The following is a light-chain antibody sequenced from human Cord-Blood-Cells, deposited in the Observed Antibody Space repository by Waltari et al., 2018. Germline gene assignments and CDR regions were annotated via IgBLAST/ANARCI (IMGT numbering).Light chain of an antibody. V-gene: IGKV1-13*02. CDR3: QQFNSYPLT. J-gene: IGKJ3*01. CDR2: DAS. Sequence: AIQLTQSPSSLSASVGDRVIITCRASQGISSALAWYQQKPGKAPKLLIYDASSLESGVPSRFIGSGSGTDFTLTISSLQPEDFATYYCQQFNSYPLTFGPGTKVDIK. CDR1: QGISSA.